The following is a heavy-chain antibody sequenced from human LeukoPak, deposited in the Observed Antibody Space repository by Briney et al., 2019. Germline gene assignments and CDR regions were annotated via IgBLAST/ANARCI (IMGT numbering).Heavy chain of an antibody. V-gene: IGHV4-39*07. CDR1: GGSISTYDYF. Sequence: SETLSLTCSVSGGSISTYDYFWGWIRQPPGEGLEWIGTMYQSGKNYYNLSLKSRVTISLDTSMNQFSLKLSSVTAADTAVYYCASFTPTYYYEFSVFFGAFHIWGKGTTVPVSS. CDR3: ASFTPTYYYEFSVFFGAFHI. D-gene: IGHD3-22*01. CDR2: MYQSGKN. J-gene: IGHJ3*02.